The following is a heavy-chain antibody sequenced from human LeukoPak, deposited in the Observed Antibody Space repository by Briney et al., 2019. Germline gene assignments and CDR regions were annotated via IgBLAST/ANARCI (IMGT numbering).Heavy chain of an antibody. D-gene: IGHD4-17*01. Sequence: PGGSLSLSCAASGFSFDDFGMSWVRQAPGKGLEWVSGINWNGGSTGYADSVKGRFTISRDNVKNSLYLQMDSLRAEDTAFYYCARVYTVSFYYYYYMDVWGKGTTVTVSS. CDR2: INWNGGST. CDR3: ARVYTVSFYYYYYMDV. CDR1: GFSFDDFG. V-gene: IGHV3-20*04. J-gene: IGHJ6*03.